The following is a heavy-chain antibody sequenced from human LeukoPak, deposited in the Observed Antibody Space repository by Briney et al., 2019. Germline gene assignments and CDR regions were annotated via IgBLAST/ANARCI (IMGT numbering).Heavy chain of an antibody. Sequence: GGSLRLSCAASGFTFSSYSMNWVRQAPGKGLEWVSYISSSSSTIYYADSVKGRFTISRDNAKNSLYLQMNSLRAEDTAVYYCARDPSTWYCSGGSCPPREGWFDPWGQGTLVTVSS. CDR1: GFTFSSYS. CDR3: ARDPSTWYCSGGSCPPREGWFDP. CDR2: ISSSSSTI. J-gene: IGHJ5*02. V-gene: IGHV3-48*04. D-gene: IGHD2-15*01.